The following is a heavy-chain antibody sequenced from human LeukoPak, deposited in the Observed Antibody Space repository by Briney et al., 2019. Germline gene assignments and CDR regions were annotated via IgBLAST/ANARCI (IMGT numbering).Heavy chain of an antibody. Sequence: ASVKVSCKASGYTFTSYGISWVRQAPGQGLEWMGWISAYNGNTNYAQKLQGRVTTTTDTSTSTAYMELRSLRSDDTAVYYCARDLSWSECLRSGGSCQVLNWFDPWGQGTLVTVSS. J-gene: IGHJ5*02. V-gene: IGHV1-18*01. D-gene: IGHD2-15*01. CDR2: ISAYNGNT. CDR3: ARDLSWSECLRSGGSCQVLNWFDP. CDR1: GYTFTSYG.